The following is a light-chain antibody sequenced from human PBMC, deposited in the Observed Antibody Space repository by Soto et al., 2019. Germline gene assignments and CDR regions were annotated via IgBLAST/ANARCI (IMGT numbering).Light chain of an antibody. Sequence: EIVLTQSPGTLSLSPGERATLSCGASQTVTSNYLAWYQQKPGQAPRLLIYGASSRATGIPDRFSGSGSGTDFTLTISRLEPEDFAVYYCQQYGSSPPAITFGQGTRLEIK. CDR2: GAS. CDR1: QTVTSNY. V-gene: IGKV3-20*01. J-gene: IGKJ5*01. CDR3: QQYGSSPPAIT.